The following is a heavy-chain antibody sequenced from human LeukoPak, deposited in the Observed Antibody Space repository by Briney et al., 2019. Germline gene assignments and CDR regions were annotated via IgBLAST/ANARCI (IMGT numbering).Heavy chain of an antibody. Sequence: SETLSLTCTVSGGSISSSSYYWGWIRQPPGKGLEWIGSIYYSGSTNYNPSLKSRVTISVDTSKNQFSLKLSPVTAADTAVYYCASERTGATRPLDYWGQGTLVTVSS. J-gene: IGHJ4*02. D-gene: IGHD7-27*01. CDR2: IYYSGST. V-gene: IGHV4-39*07. CDR3: ASERTGATRPLDY. CDR1: GGSISSSSYY.